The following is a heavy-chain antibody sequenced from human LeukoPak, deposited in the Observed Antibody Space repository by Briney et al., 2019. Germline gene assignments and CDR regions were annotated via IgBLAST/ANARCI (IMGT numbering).Heavy chain of an antibody. D-gene: IGHD5-18*01. J-gene: IGHJ4*02. Sequence: PGGSLRLSCAASGFTFSSYSMNWVRQAPGKGLEWVSSISSSSSYIYYADSVKGRFTISRDNAKNSLSLQMNSLRADDSGVYYCATGHSYGYDYWGQGVLVTVSS. CDR1: GFTFSSYS. CDR3: ATGHSYGYDY. CDR2: ISSSSSYI. V-gene: IGHV3-21*01.